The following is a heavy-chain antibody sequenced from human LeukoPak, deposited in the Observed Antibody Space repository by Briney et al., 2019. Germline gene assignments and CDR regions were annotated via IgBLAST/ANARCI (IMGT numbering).Heavy chain of an antibody. Sequence: SETLSLTCTVSGGSISSYYWSWIREPPGKGLEWIGYIYYSGSTNYNPSLKSRVTISVDTSKNQFSLKLSSVTAADTAVYYCARDRRSIAAAGNWYFDYWGQGTLVTVSS. V-gene: IGHV4-59*12. D-gene: IGHD6-13*01. CDR3: ARDRRSIAAAGNWYFDY. CDR1: GGSISSYY. CDR2: IYYSGST. J-gene: IGHJ4*02.